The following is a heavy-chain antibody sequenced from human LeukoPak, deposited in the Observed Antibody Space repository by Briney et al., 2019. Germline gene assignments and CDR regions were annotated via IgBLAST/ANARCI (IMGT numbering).Heavy chain of an antibody. J-gene: IGHJ4*02. CDR2: INPNSGDT. D-gene: IGHD3-22*01. V-gene: IGHV1-2*02. CDR3: ARGNYYGSSGYLDY. Sequence: ASVKVSCMASGYSFTGNYIHWVRQAPGQGLEWMGWINPNSGDTNYAQSFQGKVTMTRDMSIRTAYMELSRLTSDDTAVYYCARGNYYGSSGYLDYWAQGTLVTVSS. CDR1: GYSFTGNY.